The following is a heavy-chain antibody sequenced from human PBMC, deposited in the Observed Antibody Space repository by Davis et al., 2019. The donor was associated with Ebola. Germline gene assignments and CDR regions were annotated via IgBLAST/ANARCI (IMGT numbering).Heavy chain of an antibody. J-gene: IGHJ4*02. V-gene: IGHV3-48*03. CDR1: EFTFSSYE. D-gene: IGHD6-19*01. CDR3: ARDGGAEAVSFFDS. CDR2: IDSSASTT. Sequence: PGGSLRLSCAASEFTFSSYEMNWVRQAPGKGLEWVSYIDSSASTTYYADSVKGRFTISRDNSKNTLYLQMNSLRANDTAVYYCARDGGAEAVSFFDSWGQGTLVTVSA.